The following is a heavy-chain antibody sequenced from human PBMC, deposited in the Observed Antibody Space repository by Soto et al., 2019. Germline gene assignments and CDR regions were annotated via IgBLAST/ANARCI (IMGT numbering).Heavy chain of an antibody. V-gene: IGHV3-74*01. CDR2: IHSDGSST. D-gene: IGHD2-21*02. J-gene: IGHJ3*01. Sequence: GGLKRHPCAASGLNFRYFWMHWVRQAPGQGLVWVSRIHSDGSSTTYADSVKGRFTISRDNAKNTLYLQMNSLRAEDTAVYYCARGDRGAFDLWGQGTMVTVSS. CDR3: ARGDRGAFDL. CDR1: GLNFRYFW.